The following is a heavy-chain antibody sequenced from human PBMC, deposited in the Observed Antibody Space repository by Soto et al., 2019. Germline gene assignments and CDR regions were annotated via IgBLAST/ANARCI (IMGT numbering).Heavy chain of an antibody. D-gene: IGHD5-12*01. J-gene: IGHJ3*02. CDR3: AKDGPYDHDAFDI. V-gene: IGHV3-23*01. CDR2: ISGSGGST. Sequence: PGGSLRLSCAASGFTFSRYAMSWGLQAPGKGLEWVSAISGSGGSTYYADSVKGRFTISRDNSKNTLYLQMNSLRAEDTAVYYCAKDGPYDHDAFDIWGQGTMVTVSS. CDR1: GFTFSRYA.